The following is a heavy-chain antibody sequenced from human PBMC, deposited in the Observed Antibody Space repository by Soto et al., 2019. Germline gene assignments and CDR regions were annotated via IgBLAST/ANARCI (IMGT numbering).Heavy chain of an antibody. CDR3: ARDRSSGWYGVDY. D-gene: IGHD6-19*01. Sequence: GAPVKGSCKASGYTFTSYYMHLGRQASGQGLEWMGIINPSGGSTSYAQKFQGRVTMTRDTSTSTVYMELSSLRSEDTAVYYCARDRSSGWYGVDYWGQGTLVTVSS. J-gene: IGHJ4*02. CDR1: GYTFTSYY. CDR2: INPSGGST. V-gene: IGHV1-46*01.